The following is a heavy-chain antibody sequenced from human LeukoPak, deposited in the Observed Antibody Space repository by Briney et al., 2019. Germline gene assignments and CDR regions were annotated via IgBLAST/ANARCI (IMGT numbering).Heavy chain of an antibody. J-gene: IGHJ6*03. CDR3: AREGYYYYYYMDV. CDR2: INHSGST. V-gene: IGHV4-34*01. CDR1: GGSFSGYY. Sequence: KPSETLSLTCAVYGGSFSGYYWSWIRQPPGKGLEWIGEINHSGSTNYSPSLKSRVTISVDTSKNQFSLKLSSVTAADTAVYYCAREGYYYYYYMDVWGKGTTVTVSS.